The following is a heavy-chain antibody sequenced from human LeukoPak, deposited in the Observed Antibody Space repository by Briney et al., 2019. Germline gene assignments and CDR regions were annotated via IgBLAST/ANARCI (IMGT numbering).Heavy chain of an antibody. D-gene: IGHD6-19*01. CDR1: GFTFSSYA. J-gene: IGHJ4*02. Sequence: GGSLRLSCAASGFTFSSYAMSWVRQAPGKGLEWVSGISGSGGSTYYADSVRGRFTTSRDNSKNTLYLQMNSLRAEDTAVYYCAKQLPAAGTFDYWGQGTLVTVSS. V-gene: IGHV3-23*01. CDR3: AKQLPAAGTFDY. CDR2: ISGSGGST.